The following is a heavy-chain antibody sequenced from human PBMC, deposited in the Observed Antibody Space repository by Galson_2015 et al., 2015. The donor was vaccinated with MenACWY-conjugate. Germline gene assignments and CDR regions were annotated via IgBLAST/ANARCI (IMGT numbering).Heavy chain of an antibody. V-gene: IGHV7-4-1*02. CDR2: ITTSTGNP. J-gene: IGHJ6*02. CDR1: GYAFTNYA. CDR3: ARDRRPDSYFYYYGMDV. Sequence: SVKVSCKAPGYAFTNYAMNWVRQAPGQGLEWMGWITTSTGNPTYAQGFTGRFVFSLDTSVSTAYLQISSLQAEDTAVYYCARDRRPDSYFYYYGMDVWGQGTTVTVSS. D-gene: IGHD3-3*01.